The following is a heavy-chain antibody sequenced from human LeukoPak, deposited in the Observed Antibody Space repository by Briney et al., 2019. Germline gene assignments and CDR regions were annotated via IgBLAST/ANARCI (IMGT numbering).Heavy chain of an antibody. CDR3: AGAFDV. J-gene: IGHJ3*01. CDR2: ISSSSSTI. CDR1: GFTFSTYN. V-gene: IGHV3-48*01. Sequence: PGGSLRLSCAASGFTFSTYNMNWVRQAPGKGLEWVSYISSSSSTIYYADSVKGRFTISRDNAESSLYLQMNSLRAEDTAVYYCAGAFDVWGQGTMVTVSS.